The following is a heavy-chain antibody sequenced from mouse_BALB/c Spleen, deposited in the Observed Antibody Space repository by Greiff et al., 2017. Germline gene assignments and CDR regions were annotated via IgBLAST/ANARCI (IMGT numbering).Heavy chain of an antibody. CDR1: GFTFSSYT. D-gene: IGHD1-1*01. V-gene: IGHV5-12-2*01. Sequence: EVMLVASGGGLVQPGGSLKLSCAASGFTFSSYTMSWVRQTPEKRLEWVAYISNGGGSTYYPDTVKGRFTISRDNAKNTLYLQMSSLKSEDTAMYYCARDYADWGQGTLVTVSA. CDR2: ISNGGGST. J-gene: IGHJ3*01. CDR3: ARDYAD.